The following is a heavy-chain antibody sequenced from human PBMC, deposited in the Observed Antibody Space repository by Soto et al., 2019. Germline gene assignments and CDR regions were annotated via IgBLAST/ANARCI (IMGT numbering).Heavy chain of an antibody. CDR2: ISENLYNI. CDR1: GFRLSDYS. J-gene: IGHJ4*02. Sequence: GGSLTLSCAPSGFRLSDYSMRTGRQAPGKGPEWVSTISENLYNIYYAESVKGRFTISRYNSKNTLYLQMNSLRAEYTAVYYCANYQRQPGGFEYWCQGTLVTVSS. CDR3: ANYQRQPGGFEY. D-gene: IGHD1-1*01. V-gene: IGHV3-23*01.